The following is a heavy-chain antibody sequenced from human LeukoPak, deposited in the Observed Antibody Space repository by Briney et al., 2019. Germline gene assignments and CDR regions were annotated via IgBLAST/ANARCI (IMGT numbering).Heavy chain of an antibody. CDR1: GFTFSDYY. V-gene: IGHV3-11*01. J-gene: IGHJ4*02. Sequence: GGSLRLSCAASGFTFSDYYMSWIRQAPGKGLEWVSYISSSGSTIYYADSVKGRFAISRDNAKNSLYLQMNSLRAEDTAVYYCATGSSSEDFDYWGQGTLVTVSS. D-gene: IGHD6-13*01. CDR3: ATGSSSEDFDY. CDR2: ISSSGSTI.